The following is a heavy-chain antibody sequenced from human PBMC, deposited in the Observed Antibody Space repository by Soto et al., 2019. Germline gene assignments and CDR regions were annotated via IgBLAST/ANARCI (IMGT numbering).Heavy chain of an antibody. CDR2: IYHSGTT. CDR1: VFSISSGYF. CDR3: ARDSSGYYGFDP. D-gene: IGHD3-22*01. Sequence: PSETLSLTCAFSVFSISSGYFWGWIRQPPGKGPEWLGSIYHSGTTYYNPSVKGRVTISVDTSKNQFSLKTSSVTAADTAVYYCARDSSGYYGFDPWGQGTLVPVSS. J-gene: IGHJ5*02. V-gene: IGHV4-38-2*02.